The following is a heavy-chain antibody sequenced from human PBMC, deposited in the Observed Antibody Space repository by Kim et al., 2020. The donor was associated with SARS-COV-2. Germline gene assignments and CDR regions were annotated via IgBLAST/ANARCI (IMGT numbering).Heavy chain of an antibody. CDR3: ARGVDGSGGYYNLYYYYGMDA. D-gene: IGHD3-10*01. CDR2: ISSSGRSI. Sequence: GGSLRLSCAASGFTFSDYYMSWIRQPPGKGLEWVSYISSSGRSIYYADSVKGRFTISRDNAKNSLYLQMNSLRAEDTAVYYCARGVDGSGGYYNLYYYYGMDAWGDKTTVSVSS. V-gene: IGHV3-11*01. CDR1: GFTFSDYY. J-gene: IGHJ6*02.